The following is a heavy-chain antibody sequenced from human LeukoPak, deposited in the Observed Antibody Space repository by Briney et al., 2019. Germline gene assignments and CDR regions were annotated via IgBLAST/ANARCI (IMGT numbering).Heavy chain of an antibody. CDR3: ARHNGGGVGSYVAPGPPDYFDY. CDR1: GDSISSNSHY. CDR2: INYSGST. Sequence: SETLSLTCTVSGDSISSNSHYWGWIRQPPGKGLEWIGSINYSGSTYRNPSLRSRVTMSGDSSKKQFSLKLSSVTAADTAVYYWARHNGGGVGSYVAPGPPDYFDYWGQGTLVTVSS. D-gene: IGHD1-26*01. J-gene: IGHJ4*02. V-gene: IGHV4-39*07.